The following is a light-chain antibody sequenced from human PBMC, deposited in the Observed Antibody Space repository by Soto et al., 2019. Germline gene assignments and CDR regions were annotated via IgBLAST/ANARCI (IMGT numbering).Light chain of an antibody. V-gene: IGLV2-23*02. J-gene: IGLJ2*01. CDR2: EVS. CDR1: SSDVGSYNL. Sequence: QSVLTQPASVSGSPGQSITISCTGTSSDVGSYNLVSWYQQHPGKAPKLIIYEVSERPSGVSNRFSGSKSGNTASLTISGLPAEDEDDDYCCSYARSDTWVVFGGGTKLTVL. CDR3: CSYARSDTWVV.